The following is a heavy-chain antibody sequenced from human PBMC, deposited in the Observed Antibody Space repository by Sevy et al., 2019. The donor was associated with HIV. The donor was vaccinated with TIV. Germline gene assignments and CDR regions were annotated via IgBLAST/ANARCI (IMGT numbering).Heavy chain of an antibody. D-gene: IGHD3-16*02. CDR1: GFTFSSYS. CDR3: ARDHFYDYVWGSYRPDAFDI. Sequence: GGSLRLSCAASGFTFSSYSMNWVRQAPGKGLEWVSYISSSSSTIYYADSVKGRFTISRDNAKNSLYLQMNSLRDEDTAVCYCARDHFYDYVWGSYRPDAFDIWGQGTMGTVSS. CDR2: ISSSSSTI. V-gene: IGHV3-48*02. J-gene: IGHJ3*02.